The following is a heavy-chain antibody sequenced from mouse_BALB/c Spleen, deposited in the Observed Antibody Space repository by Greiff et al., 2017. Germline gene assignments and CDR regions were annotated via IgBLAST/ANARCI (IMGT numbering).Heavy chain of an antibody. Sequence: EVQRVESGGGLVKPGGSLKLSCAASGFTFSSYTMSWVRQTPEKRLEWVATISSGGSYTYYPDSVKGRFTISRDNAKNTLYLQMSSLKSEDTAMYYCTREHYPGYFDVWGAGTTVTVSS. CDR3: TREHYPGYFDV. D-gene: IGHD1-2*01. CDR1: GFTFSSYT. J-gene: IGHJ1*01. CDR2: ISSGGSYT. V-gene: IGHV5-6-4*01.